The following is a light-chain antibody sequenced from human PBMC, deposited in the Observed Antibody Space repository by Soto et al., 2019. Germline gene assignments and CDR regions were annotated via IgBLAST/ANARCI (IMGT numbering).Light chain of an antibody. CDR2: GAS. Sequence: EIVLAQSPGTLSLSPGESATLSCRASQSVSSSFLAWYQQKAGQSPRLLIYGASRRATGIPDRFSGSGSGTDFTLTISRLEPEGFAVYYCQQYVSSPWAFGQGTNVEI. V-gene: IGKV3-20*01. J-gene: IGKJ1*01. CDR1: QSVSSSF. CDR3: QQYVSSPWA.